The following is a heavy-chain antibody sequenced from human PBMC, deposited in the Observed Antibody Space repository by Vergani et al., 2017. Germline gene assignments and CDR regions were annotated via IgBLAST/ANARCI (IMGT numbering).Heavy chain of an antibody. CDR2: IIPILGIA. J-gene: IGHJ4*02. CDR3: AITGAARPDDY. CDR1: GGTFSSYT. D-gene: IGHD6-6*01. Sequence: QVQLVQSGAEVKKPGSSVKVSCKASGGTFSSYTISWVRQAPGQGLEWMGRIIPILGIANYAQKFQGRVTITADNSTSTAYMELSSLRSEDTAVYYCAITGAARPDDYWGQGTLVTVSS. V-gene: IGHV1-69*02.